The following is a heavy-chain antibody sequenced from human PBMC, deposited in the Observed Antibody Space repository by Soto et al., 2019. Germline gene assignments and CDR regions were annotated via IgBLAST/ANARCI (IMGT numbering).Heavy chain of an antibody. Sequence: QVQLVQSGAEVKKPGSSVKVSCKASGGTFSSYAISWVRQAPGQGLERMGGIIPIPGTANYAQKFQGRVTITADESTSTAYMELSSLRSEDTAVYYCARAQGSSTSLEIYYYYYYGMDVWGQGTMVTVSS. D-gene: IGHD2-2*01. J-gene: IGHJ6*02. V-gene: IGHV1-69*01. CDR2: IIPIPGTA. CDR3: ARAQGSSTSLEIYYYYYYGMDV. CDR1: GGTFSSYA.